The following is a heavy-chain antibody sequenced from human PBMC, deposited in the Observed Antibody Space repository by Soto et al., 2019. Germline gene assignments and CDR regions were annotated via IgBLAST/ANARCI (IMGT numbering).Heavy chain of an antibody. CDR2: IYYSGST. CDR1: GGSISSYY. Sequence: SETLSLTCTVSGGSISSYYWSWVRQPPGKGLEWIGYIYYSGSTNYNPSLKSRVTISVDTSKNQFSLKLSSVTAADTAVYYCARHMGSGWPNFDYWGPGTLVTVSS. D-gene: IGHD6-19*01. V-gene: IGHV4-59*08. J-gene: IGHJ4*02. CDR3: ARHMGSGWPNFDY.